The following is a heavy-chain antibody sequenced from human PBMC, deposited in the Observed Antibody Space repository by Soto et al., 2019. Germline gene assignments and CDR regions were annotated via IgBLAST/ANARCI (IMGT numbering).Heavy chain of an antibody. D-gene: IGHD2-15*01. Sequence: QVQLVQSGAEVKKPGASVKVSCRASGYTFTNYGITWVRQAPGQGLEWVGWTSGHNGETDYAQKFQGRVTMTTDKSTNTAYMDLRSLRSDDTAVYYCARARYCSGGNCYSGAFDYWGQGILVTVSS. V-gene: IGHV1-18*01. CDR3: ARARYCSGGNCYSGAFDY. CDR1: GYTFTNYG. J-gene: IGHJ4*02. CDR2: TSGHNGET.